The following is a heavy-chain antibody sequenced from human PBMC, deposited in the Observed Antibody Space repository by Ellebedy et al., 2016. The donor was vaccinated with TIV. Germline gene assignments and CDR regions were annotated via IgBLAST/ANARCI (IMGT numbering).Heavy chain of an antibody. D-gene: IGHD4-17*01. Sequence: GESLKISCAASGFTFSPYSMNWVRQAPGKGLEWISYISHSSITIYYADSVKGRFTVSRDNAENALYLQMSSLRAEDTVVYYCATDGSYGDYRSPAHAFENWGQGTMLIVSS. CDR2: ISHSSITI. V-gene: IGHV3-48*04. CDR1: GFTFSPYS. J-gene: IGHJ3*02. CDR3: ATDGSYGDYRSPAHAFEN.